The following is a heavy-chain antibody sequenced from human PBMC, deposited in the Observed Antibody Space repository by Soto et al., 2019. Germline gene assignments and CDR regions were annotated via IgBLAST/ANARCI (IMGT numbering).Heavy chain of an antibody. J-gene: IGHJ4*02. V-gene: IGHV3-15*01. CDR3: AKGAPTGTFFDY. CDR2: IRTKTDDEAT. Sequence: EVQLVESGGGLVKTGESLRLSCTASGFTFNYAWMSWVRQAPGKGLEWVARIRTKTDDEATDYAAPVKGRFSVSRDDSKNTVHLQMNSLKTEDTAVYYCAKGAPTGTFFDYWGQGILVTVSS. CDR1: GFTFNYAW. D-gene: IGHD3-10*01.